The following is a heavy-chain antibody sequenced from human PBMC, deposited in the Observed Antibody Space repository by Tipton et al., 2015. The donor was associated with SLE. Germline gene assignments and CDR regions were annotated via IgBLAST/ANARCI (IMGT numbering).Heavy chain of an antibody. CDR2: INQSGST. Sequence: TLSLTCAVYVGSFSGHPWTWIRQPPGKGLEWIGEINQSGSTNYNPYLKSRVTISVDTSKNQFSLKLSSVTAADTAVYYCARVIATEDYWGQGTLVTVSS. D-gene: IGHD3-16*02. CDR3: ARVIATEDY. CDR1: VGSFSGHP. J-gene: IGHJ4*02. V-gene: IGHV4-34*01.